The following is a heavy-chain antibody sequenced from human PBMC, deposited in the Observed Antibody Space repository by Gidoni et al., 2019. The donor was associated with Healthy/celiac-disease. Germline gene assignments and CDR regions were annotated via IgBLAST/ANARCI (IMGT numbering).Heavy chain of an antibody. J-gene: IGHJ4*02. D-gene: IGHD5-12*01. CDR1: GFTFDDYA. V-gene: IGHV3-9*01. Sequence: EVQLVESGGGLLQPGRSLRLSCAASGFTFDDYAMHWVRQAPGKGLEMISGISWNSGSIGYADSVKGRLAISRDNAKNSLYLQMNSLRAEDTAVYYCAKDRDGEWLQLNYFDYWGQGTLVTVSS. CDR3: AKDRDGEWLQLNYFDY. CDR2: ISWNSGSI.